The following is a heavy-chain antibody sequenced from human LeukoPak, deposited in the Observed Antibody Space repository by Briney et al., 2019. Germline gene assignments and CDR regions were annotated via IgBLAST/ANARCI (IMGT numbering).Heavy chain of an antibody. Sequence: GGSLRLSCAASGFTFSAYWMSWVRLAPGKGLEWVAKINEYGSEKFYADSVKGRFTVARDNAKNTLYLEMNRLRAEDTAVYYCARDNTYMFDYWGQGTQVTVSS. CDR3: ARDNTYMFDY. CDR1: GFTFSAYW. CDR2: INEYGSEK. V-gene: IGHV3-7*01. D-gene: IGHD2-2*02. J-gene: IGHJ4*02.